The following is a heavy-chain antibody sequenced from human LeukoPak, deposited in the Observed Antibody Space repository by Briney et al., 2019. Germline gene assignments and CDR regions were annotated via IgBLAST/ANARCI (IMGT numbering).Heavy chain of an antibody. V-gene: IGHV3-7*01. CDR3: ARDGEGDSLED. CDR2: IKQDGSEI. J-gene: IGHJ4*02. Sequence: PGRSLRLSCAASGFTFSTYWMSWVRQAPGKGLEWVANIKQDGSEIYYVDSVRGRFTISRDNIKNSLYLEMNSLRAEDTAVYYCARDGEGDSLEDWGQGTLVTVSS. D-gene: IGHD2-21*02. CDR1: GFTFSTYW.